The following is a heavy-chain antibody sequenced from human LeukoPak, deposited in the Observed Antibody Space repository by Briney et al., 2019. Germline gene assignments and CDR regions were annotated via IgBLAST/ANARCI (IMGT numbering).Heavy chain of an antibody. J-gene: IGHJ4*02. Sequence: GGSLRLSCAAPGFFFDNYAIHWVRQAPGKGLEWVSLISGDGGSTFYADSVRGRFTISRDNTRKSLSLQMSSLRSEDTALYYCARESEASGWYDYWGQGTLVTVSS. CDR1: GFFFDNYA. D-gene: IGHD6-19*01. V-gene: IGHV3-43*02. CDR2: ISGDGGST. CDR3: ARESEASGWYDY.